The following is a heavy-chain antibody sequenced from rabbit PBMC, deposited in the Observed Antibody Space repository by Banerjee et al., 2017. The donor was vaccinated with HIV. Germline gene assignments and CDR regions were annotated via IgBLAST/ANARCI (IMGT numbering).Heavy chain of an antibody. D-gene: IGHD6-1*01. CDR1: GFSFSSSYW. Sequence: QSLEESGGDLVKPGASLTLTCTASGFSFSSSYWICWVRQAPGKGLEWIACIYAGSSGNTYYASWAKGRFTISKTSSTTVTLQMTSLTAADTATYFCARLGDTYGYAGYAYATTYYFNLWGPGTLSPS. V-gene: IGHV1S40*01. CDR2: IYAGSSGNT. J-gene: IGHJ4*01. CDR3: ARLGDTYGYAGYAYATTYYFNL.